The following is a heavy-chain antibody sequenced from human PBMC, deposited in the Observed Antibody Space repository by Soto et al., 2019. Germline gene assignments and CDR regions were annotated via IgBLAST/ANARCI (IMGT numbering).Heavy chain of an antibody. CDR3: AAEPLEFRYYYGMDV. Sequence: GASVKVSCKASGYTFTSYDINWVRQATGQGLEWMGWMNPNSGNTGYAQKFQGRVTMTRNTSISTAYMELSSLRSEDTAVYYCAAEPLEFRYYYGMDVSGPAPTVSVSS. J-gene: IGHJ6*02. D-gene: IGHD3-10*01. V-gene: IGHV1-8*01. CDR1: GYTFTSYD. CDR2: MNPNSGNT.